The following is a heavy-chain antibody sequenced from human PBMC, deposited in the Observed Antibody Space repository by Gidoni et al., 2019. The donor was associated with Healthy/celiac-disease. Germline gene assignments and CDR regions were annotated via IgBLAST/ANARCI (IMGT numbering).Heavy chain of an antibody. CDR3: AKLAYYDYVWGSYRPGSSDDAFDI. D-gene: IGHD3-16*02. V-gene: IGHV3-30*18. CDR1: GFTFSSYG. CDR2: ISYDGSNK. Sequence: QVQLVESGGGVVQPGRSLRLSCAASGFTFSSYGMHWVRQAPGKGLEWVAVISYDGSNKYYADSVKGRFTISRDNSKNTLYLQMNSLRAEDTAVYYCAKLAYYDYVWGSYRPGSSDDAFDIWGQGTMVTVSS. J-gene: IGHJ3*02.